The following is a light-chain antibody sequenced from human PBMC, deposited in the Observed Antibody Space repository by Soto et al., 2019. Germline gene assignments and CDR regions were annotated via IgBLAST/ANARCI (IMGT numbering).Light chain of an antibody. CDR2: DAS. Sequence: DIQMTQAPSTLSASVGDRVTITCRAGQSINRGLAWYQQKPGKAPKVLIYDASSLESGVPSRFSGSGSGTEFTLTINSLQPDDFETYYCQQDSSFKTFGQGTRVEI. CDR3: QQDSSFKT. J-gene: IGKJ1*01. CDR1: QSINRG. V-gene: IGKV1-5*01.